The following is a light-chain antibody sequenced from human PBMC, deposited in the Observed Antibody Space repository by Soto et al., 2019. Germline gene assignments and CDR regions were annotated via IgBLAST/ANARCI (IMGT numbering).Light chain of an antibody. V-gene: IGKV1-5*03. CDR3: QQYNGT. CDR2: KAS. CDR1: QNIVXL. J-gene: IGKJ5*01. Sequence: DIPRTQSPATLSAAVGDRVTITCRCSQNIVXLWAWHQHKPGKAPNLLVDKASRLERGVPSRFSGSGSGTEFTLTISSLEPEDFATYYCQQYNGTFGQGTRLEIK.